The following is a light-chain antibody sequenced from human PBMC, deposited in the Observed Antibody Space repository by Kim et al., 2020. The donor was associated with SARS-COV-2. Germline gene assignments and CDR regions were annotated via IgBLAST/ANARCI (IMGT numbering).Light chain of an antibody. CDR1: QSVRSSY. J-gene: IGKJ1*01. V-gene: IGKV3-20*01. CDR3: QQYGSSRWT. Sequence: SPGERATLSCRASQSVRSSYLAWYQQKPGQAPRLLIYGASSRATGIPDRFSGSGSGTDFTLTISRLEPEDFAVYYCQQYGSSRWTFGQGTKVDIK. CDR2: GAS.